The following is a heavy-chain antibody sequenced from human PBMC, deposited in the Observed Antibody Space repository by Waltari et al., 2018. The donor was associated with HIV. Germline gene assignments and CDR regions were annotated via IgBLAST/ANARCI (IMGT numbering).Heavy chain of an antibody. V-gene: IGHV2-70*04. CDR3: ARTAFRSSPD. CDR2: IDWNDNK. D-gene: IGHD6-13*01. Sequence: QVTLKESGPALVRPTQTLTLTCTFSVFSLRTTGMRVSWIRQPPGKALEWLADIDWNDNKFFNTSLTTRLTISEDSSKNQVVLSVTNVDPVDTGTYFCARTAFRSSPDWGQGILVTVSS. CDR1: VFSLRTTGMR. J-gene: IGHJ4*02.